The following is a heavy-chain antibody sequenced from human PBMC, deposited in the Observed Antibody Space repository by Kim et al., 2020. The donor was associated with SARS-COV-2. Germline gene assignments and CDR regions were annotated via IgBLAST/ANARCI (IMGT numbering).Heavy chain of an antibody. V-gene: IGHV3-74*01. D-gene: IGHD6-13*01. Sequence: ADSVRGRFTISRDKAKNTLDLQMNSLRVEDTAVYYCARASIASAGGTFDLWGQGTMVTVSS. J-gene: IGHJ3*01. CDR3: ARASIASAGGTFDL.